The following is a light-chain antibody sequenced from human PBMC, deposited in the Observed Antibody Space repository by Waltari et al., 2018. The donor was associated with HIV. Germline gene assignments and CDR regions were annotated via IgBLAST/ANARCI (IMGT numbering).Light chain of an antibody. CDR1: QSVSSN. Sequence: EIVMTQSPATLSVSPGERATLSCRASQSVSSNFAWYQQKTGQAPRLLIYGASTSAPGIPARFSCSGSGTEFTLTISSLQSEDFAVYYCQQYNNWPPLTFGGGTKVEIK. CDR3: QQYNNWPPLT. J-gene: IGKJ4*01. CDR2: GAS. V-gene: IGKV3-15*01.